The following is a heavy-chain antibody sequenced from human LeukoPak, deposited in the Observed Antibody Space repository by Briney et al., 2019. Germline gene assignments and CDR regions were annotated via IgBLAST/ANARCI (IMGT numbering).Heavy chain of an antibody. D-gene: IGHD6-13*01. J-gene: IGHJ4*02. CDR2: INHSGST. CDR3: ARLLSSPGTLPDY. CDR1: GVSFSCYY. V-gene: IGHV4-34*01. Sequence: SEPLSLTCAVYGVSFSCYYWSWIRQPPGKGLEWIGEINHSGSTNYNPSLKSRVTISVDTSKNQFSLKLSSVTAADTAVYYCARLLSSPGTLPDYWGERTLVTVSS.